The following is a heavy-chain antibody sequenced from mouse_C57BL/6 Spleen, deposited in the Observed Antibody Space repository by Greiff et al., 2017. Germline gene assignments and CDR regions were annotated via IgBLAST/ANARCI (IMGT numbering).Heavy chain of an antibody. J-gene: IGHJ1*03. D-gene: IGHD1-1*01. CDR2: IYPGSGST. CDR1: GYTFTSYW. Sequence: VQLQQPGAELVKPGASVKMSCKASGYTFTSYWITWVKPRPGQGLEWIGDIYPGSGSTNYNEKFKSKATLTVDTSSSTAYMQLSSLTSEASAVYYCARSRDYGSSYYYWYFDVWGTGTTVTVSS. CDR3: ARSRDYGSSYYYWYFDV. V-gene: IGHV1-55*01.